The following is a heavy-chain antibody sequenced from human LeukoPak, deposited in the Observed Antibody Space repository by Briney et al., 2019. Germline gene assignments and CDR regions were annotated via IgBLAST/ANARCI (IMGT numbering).Heavy chain of an antibody. CDR1: GNSISSGDNY. CDR2: IYATGST. CDR3: ARDPGYYGSGTRGAFDI. J-gene: IGHJ3*02. Sequence: SETLSLTCTVSGNSISSGDNYWSWIRQPAGKGLEWIGRIYATGSTNFNPSLKSRVTMSVDTSKNQFSLKLSSVTAADTAVYYCARDPGYYGSGTRGAFDIWGQGTKVTVSS. V-gene: IGHV4-61*02. D-gene: IGHD3-10*01.